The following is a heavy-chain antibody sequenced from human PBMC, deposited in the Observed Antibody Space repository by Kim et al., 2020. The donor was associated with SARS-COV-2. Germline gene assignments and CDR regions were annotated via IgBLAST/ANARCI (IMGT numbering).Heavy chain of an antibody. CDR1: GGTFSSYA. CDR3: ARGSGGGNPDYYYYYGMGV. D-gene: IGHD2-15*01. J-gene: IGHJ6*02. CDR2: IIPIFGTA. Sequence: SVKVSCKASGGTFSSYAISWVRQAPGQGLEWMGGIIPIFGTANYAQKFQGRVTITADESTSTAYMELSSLRSEDTAVYYCARGSGGGNPDYYYYYGMGVWGQGTTVTVSS. V-gene: IGHV1-69*13.